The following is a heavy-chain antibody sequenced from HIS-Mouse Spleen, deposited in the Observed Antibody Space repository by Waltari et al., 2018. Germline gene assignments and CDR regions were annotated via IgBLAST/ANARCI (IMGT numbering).Heavy chain of an antibody. Sequence: QVQLVQSGAEVKKPGASVKVSCKASGYTFTGYYMQCLRPAPGQGLEWMGWINPNSGGTNYAQKFQGRVTMTRDTSISTAYMELSRLRSDDTAVYYCAREEYSSYYYYGMDVWGQGTTVTVSS. CDR2: INPNSGGT. V-gene: IGHV1-2*02. CDR1: GYTFTGYY. J-gene: IGHJ6*02. CDR3: AREEYSSYYYYGMDV. D-gene: IGHD6-6*01.